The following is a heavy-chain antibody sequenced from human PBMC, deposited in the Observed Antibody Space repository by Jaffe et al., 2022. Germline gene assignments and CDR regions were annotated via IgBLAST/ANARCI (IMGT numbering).Heavy chain of an antibody. CDR2: IYWNDDK. Sequence: QITLKESGPTLVKPTQTLTLTCTFSGFSLSTSGVGVGWIRQPPGKALEWLALIYWNDDKRYSPSLKSRLTITKDTSKNQVVLTMTNMDPVDTATYYCAHTTYGDYGEGAFDIWGQGTMVTVSS. J-gene: IGHJ3*02. V-gene: IGHV2-5*01. D-gene: IGHD4-17*01. CDR1: GFSLSTSGVG. CDR3: AHTTYGDYGEGAFDI.